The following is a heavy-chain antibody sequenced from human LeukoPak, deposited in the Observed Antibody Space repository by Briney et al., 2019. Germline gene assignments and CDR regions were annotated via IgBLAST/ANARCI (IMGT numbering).Heavy chain of an antibody. D-gene: IGHD3-10*01. CDR2: ISSSGRTI. Sequence: PGGSLRLSCAASGFIFSSYEMNWVRQAPGKGLEWVSYISSSGRTIYYADSVKGRFTISRDNAKNSLYLQMNSLRAEDTAVYYCARLLWFGVYYFDYWGQGTLVTVSS. J-gene: IGHJ4*02. V-gene: IGHV3-48*03. CDR1: GFIFSSYE. CDR3: ARLLWFGVYYFDY.